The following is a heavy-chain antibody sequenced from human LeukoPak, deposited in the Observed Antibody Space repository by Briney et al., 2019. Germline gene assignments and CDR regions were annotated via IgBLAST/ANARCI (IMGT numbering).Heavy chain of an antibody. CDR2: ISSSGSTI. D-gene: IGHD2-2*01. CDR3: ARVDCSSTSCSHYGMDV. V-gene: IGHV3-11*01. CDR1: GFTFSDYY. J-gene: IGHJ6*02. Sequence: GGSLRLSCAASGFTFSDYYMSWIRQAPGKGLEWVSYISSSGSTIYYADSVKGRFTISRDNAKNSLYLQMNSLRAKDTAVYYCARVDCSSTSCSHYGMDVWGQGTTVTVSS.